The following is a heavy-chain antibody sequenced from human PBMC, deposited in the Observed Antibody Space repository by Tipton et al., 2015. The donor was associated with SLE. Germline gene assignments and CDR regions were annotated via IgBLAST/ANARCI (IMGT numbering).Heavy chain of an antibody. V-gene: IGHV4-38-2*02. CDR1: GDSINNDYS. D-gene: IGHD4-23*01. CDR2: IYNPGST. Sequence: TLSLTCSVSGDSINNDYSWGWIRPPPGKGLEWIGTIYNPGSTYYNPSLKSRATISVDTSKNQFSLNLSSMSAADTAVYYCVREPLLYDDYGGGFDPWGQGTLVTVSS. CDR3: VREPLLYDDYGGGFDP. J-gene: IGHJ5*02.